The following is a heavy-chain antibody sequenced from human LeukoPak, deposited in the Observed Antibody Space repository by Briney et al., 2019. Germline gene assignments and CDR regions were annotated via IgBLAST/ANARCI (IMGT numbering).Heavy chain of an antibody. J-gene: IGHJ6*03. CDR3: ARPGRSGSYYKAYYYYYMDV. CDR2: INSDGRST. CDR1: GFTFSSYW. Sequence: GGSLRLSCAAAGFTFSSYWMHWVRQAPGKGLVWVSRINSDGRSTSYADSVKGRFTISRDNAKNTLYLQMNSLRAEDTAVYYCARPGRSGSYYKAYYYYYMDVWGKGTTVTISS. D-gene: IGHD3-10*01. V-gene: IGHV3-74*01.